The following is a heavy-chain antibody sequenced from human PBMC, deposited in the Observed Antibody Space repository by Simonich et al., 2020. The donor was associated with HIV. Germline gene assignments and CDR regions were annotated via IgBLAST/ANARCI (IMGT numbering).Heavy chain of an antibody. D-gene: IGHD3-3*01. V-gene: IGHV3-23*01. Sequence: EVQLLESGGGLVQPGGSLRLSCAASGFTFSSYAMSWVRQAPGTGLEWVSAIWGSGGNTYYADYVKGRFTISRDNSKNTLYLQMNSLRAEDTAVYYCAKDRYYNFWSGYYDYWGQGTLVTVSS. CDR1: GFTFSSYA. J-gene: IGHJ4*02. CDR2: IWGSGGNT. CDR3: AKDRYYNFWSGYYDY.